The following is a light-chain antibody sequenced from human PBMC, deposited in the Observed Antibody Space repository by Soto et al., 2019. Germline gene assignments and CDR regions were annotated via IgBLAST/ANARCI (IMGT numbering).Light chain of an antibody. CDR2: KAS. CDR1: QSISSW. V-gene: IGKV1-5*03. CDR3: QQYNSYRRT. J-gene: IGKJ1*01. Sequence: DIQMTQSPSTLSASVGDRVTITCRASQSISSWLARYQQKPGKAPKLLIYKASSLESGVPSRFSGSGSGTEFTLTISSLQPDDFATEYCQQYNSYRRTFGQGTKVEIK.